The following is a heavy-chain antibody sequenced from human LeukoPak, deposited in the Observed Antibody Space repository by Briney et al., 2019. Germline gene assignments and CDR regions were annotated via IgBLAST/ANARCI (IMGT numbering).Heavy chain of an antibody. J-gene: IGHJ4*02. CDR1: GYTFIGYH. CDR2: IGPKSGGT. V-gene: IGHV1-2*02. Sequence: ASVKVSCKASGYTFIGYHLHWVRQAPGEGLEWMGWIGPKSGGTHYAQNFQGRVTMTRDTSISTAYLELSRLTSDDTAVYYCAGVARDGYNFGFFDYWGQGTLVTVSS. D-gene: IGHD5-24*01. CDR3: AGVARDGYNFGFFDY.